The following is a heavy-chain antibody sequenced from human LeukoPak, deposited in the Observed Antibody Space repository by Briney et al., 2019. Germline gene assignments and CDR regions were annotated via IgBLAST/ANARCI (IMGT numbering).Heavy chain of an antibody. V-gene: IGHV3-73*01. D-gene: IGHD2-8*01. CDR1: GFTFSGSA. CDR2: IRSKANSCAT. CDR3: TSIMVATDY. Sequence: PGGCLRLSCAASGFTFSGSAMHWVRQASGKGLEWVSRIRSKANSCATAYAASVKGRFTISRDDSKNTAYMQMDSLKTEDTAVYYCTSIMVATDYWGQGTLVTVSS. J-gene: IGHJ4*02.